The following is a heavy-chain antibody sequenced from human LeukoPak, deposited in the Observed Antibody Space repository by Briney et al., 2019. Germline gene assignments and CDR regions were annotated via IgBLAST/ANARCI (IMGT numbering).Heavy chain of an antibody. CDR3: ARVTGYYDFWSGSCYYYGMDV. CDR2: TRNKANSYTT. Sequence: PGGSLRLSCAASGFTFSDHYMDWVRQAPGKGLEWVGRTRNKANSYTTEYAASVKGRFTISRDDSKNSLYLQMNSLKTEDTAVYYCARVTGYYDFWSGSCYYYGMDVWGQGTTVTVSS. J-gene: IGHJ6*02. D-gene: IGHD3-3*01. CDR1: GFTFSDHY. V-gene: IGHV3-72*01.